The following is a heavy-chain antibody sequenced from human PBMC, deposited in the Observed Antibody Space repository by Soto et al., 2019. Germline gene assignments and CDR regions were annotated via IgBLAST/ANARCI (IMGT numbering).Heavy chain of an antibody. J-gene: IGHJ4*02. CDR3: ARGRRSCTISGVVRYYFDY. CDR1: GGSFSGYS. V-gene: IGHV4-34*01. D-gene: IGHD3-3*01. CDR2: INHSGGI. Sequence: QVQLQQWGAGLLRPSETLSLTCAVPGGSFSGYSWSWIRQSPGRGLECSGEINHSGGINYNPSLKSRVTISVDTSKNQFSLQLTSVTSADTAVYYFARGRRSCTISGVVRYYFDYWGQGTLVSVSS.